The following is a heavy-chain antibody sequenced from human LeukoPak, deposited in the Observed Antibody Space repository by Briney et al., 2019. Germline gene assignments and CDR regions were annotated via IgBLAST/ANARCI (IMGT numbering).Heavy chain of an antibody. V-gene: IGHV4-39*01. J-gene: IGHJ4*02. Sequence: SETLSLTCTVSGGSISSSSYYWGWIRQPPGKGLKWIGSIYYSGSTYYNPSLKSRVTISVDKSKNQFSLKLSSVTAADTAVYYCARQRYGGLGYWGQGTLVTVSS. D-gene: IGHD4-23*01. CDR2: IYYSGST. CDR3: ARQRYGGLGY. CDR1: GGSISSSSYY.